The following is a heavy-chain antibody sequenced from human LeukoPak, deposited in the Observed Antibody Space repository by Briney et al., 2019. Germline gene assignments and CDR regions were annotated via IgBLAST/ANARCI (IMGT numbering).Heavy chain of an antibody. Sequence: ASVKVSCKASGYTFTGYDINWVRQATGQGLEWMGWMNPNSGNTGYAQKFQGRVTMTRNTSISTAYMELSSLRSEDTAVYYCARGIVVVVAADNWFDPWGQGTLVTVSS. CDR1: GYTFTGYD. J-gene: IGHJ5*02. D-gene: IGHD2-15*01. V-gene: IGHV1-8*01. CDR3: ARGIVVVVAADNWFDP. CDR2: MNPNSGNT.